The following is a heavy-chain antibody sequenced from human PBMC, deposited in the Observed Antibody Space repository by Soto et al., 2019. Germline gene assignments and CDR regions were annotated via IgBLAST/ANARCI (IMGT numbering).Heavy chain of an antibody. CDR3: AKHLEYTPSDGMYV. J-gene: IGHJ6*02. CDR1: GFTFRSFG. Sequence: GGSLRLSCAASGFTFRSFGMHWVRQAQGKGREWVALISYDGSDESYADSVKDRFTVSRDNSKKTLYLQMISLLIEDTAIYYFAKHLEYTPSDGMYVWGQGTTVTVSS. D-gene: IGHD2-2*02. CDR2: ISYDGSDE. V-gene: IGHV3-30*18.